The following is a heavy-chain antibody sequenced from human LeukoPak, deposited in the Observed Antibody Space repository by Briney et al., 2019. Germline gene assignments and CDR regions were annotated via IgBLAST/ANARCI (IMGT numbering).Heavy chain of an antibody. CDR2: ISGSGGST. V-gene: IGHV3-23*01. D-gene: IGHD1-26*01. J-gene: IGHJ4*02. CDR3: ARTFASLVGATNY. CDR1: GFTFSSYA. Sequence: GGSLRLSCAASGFTFSSYAMSWVRQAPGKGLEWVSVISGSGGSTSYADSVKGRFTISRDNSKNTLYLQMNSLRAEDTAAYYCARTFASLVGATNYWGQGTLVTVSS.